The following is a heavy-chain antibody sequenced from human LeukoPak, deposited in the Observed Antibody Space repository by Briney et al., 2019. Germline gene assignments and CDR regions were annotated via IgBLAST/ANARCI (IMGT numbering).Heavy chain of an antibody. D-gene: IGHD3-9*01. Sequence: GESLKISCEASGYNFLTYWIGWVRQMPGKGLEWMGFVYPGDSNTKYSPSFQGQVTISADKSISTAYLQWSSLKASDTAMYYCARGYYDILTGSLFDYWGQGTLVTVSS. CDR1: GYNFLTYW. J-gene: IGHJ4*02. V-gene: IGHV5-51*01. CDR2: VYPGDSNT. CDR3: ARGYYDILTGSLFDY.